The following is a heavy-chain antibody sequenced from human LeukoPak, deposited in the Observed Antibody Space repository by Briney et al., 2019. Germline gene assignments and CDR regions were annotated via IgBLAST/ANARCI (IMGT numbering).Heavy chain of an antibody. V-gene: IGHV4-59*01. J-gene: IGHJ3*02. D-gene: IGHD6-13*01. CDR1: GGSISDYY. Sequence: SETLSLTCTVSGGSISDYYWTWIRQSPGTGLEWIGYMDYSGSTAYNPSLKSRVTISVDTSKNQFSLKLSSVTAADTAVYYCARDRGSSWRYDAFDIWGQGTMVTVSS. CDR2: MDYSGST. CDR3: ARDRGSSWRYDAFDI.